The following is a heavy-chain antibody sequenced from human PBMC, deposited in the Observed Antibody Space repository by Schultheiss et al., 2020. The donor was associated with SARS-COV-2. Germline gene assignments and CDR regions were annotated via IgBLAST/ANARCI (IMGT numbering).Heavy chain of an antibody. D-gene: IGHD6-19*01. CDR2: ISSSSSYI. Sequence: GGSLRLSCAASGFTFSSYSMNWVRQAPGKGLEWVSSISSSSSYIYYADSVKGRFTISRDNAKNSLYLQMNSLRAEDTAVYYCAKTALASGWYYFDYWGQGTLVTVSS. V-gene: IGHV3-21*04. CDR1: GFTFSSYS. J-gene: IGHJ4*02. CDR3: AKTALASGWYYFDY.